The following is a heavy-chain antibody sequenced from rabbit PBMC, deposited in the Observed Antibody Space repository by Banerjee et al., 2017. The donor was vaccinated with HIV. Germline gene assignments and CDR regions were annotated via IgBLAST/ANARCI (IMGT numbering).Heavy chain of an antibody. J-gene: IGHJ4*01. V-gene: IGHV1S47*01. CDR1: GIDFSGYG. Sequence: QEQLVESGGGLVTLGGSLKLSCKASGIDFSGYGISWVRQAPGKGLEWIAHIYPDYGNADYASWVNGRFTISLDNARTTVFLRMTSLTAADTATYFCARDLAGVIGWNFNLWGQGTWSPS. CDR3: ARDLAGVIGWNFNL. CDR2: IYPDYGNA. D-gene: IGHD4-1*01.